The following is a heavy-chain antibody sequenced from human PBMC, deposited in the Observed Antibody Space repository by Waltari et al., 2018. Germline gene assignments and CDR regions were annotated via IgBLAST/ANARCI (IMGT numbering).Heavy chain of an antibody. J-gene: IGHJ5*02. D-gene: IGHD6-13*01. CDR2: INHSGST. V-gene: IGHV4-34*01. Sequence: QVQLQQWGAGLLKPSETLSLTCAVYGGSFSGYYWSWIRQPPGKGLEWIGEINHSGSTNYNPSLKSRVTISVDTSKNQFSLKLSSVTAEDTAVYYCAKDQGSSWHQWFDPWGQGTLVTVSS. CDR1: GGSFSGYY. CDR3: AKDQGSSWHQWFDP.